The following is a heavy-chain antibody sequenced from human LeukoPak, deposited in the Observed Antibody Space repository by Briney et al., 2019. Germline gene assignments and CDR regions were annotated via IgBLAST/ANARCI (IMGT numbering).Heavy chain of an antibody. Sequence: SETLSLTCTVSGGSISTNDYYWGWIRQPPGEGLEWIGTIYYSGNTYYNPSLKSRVTISVDTSKNQFSLKVSSVTAADTAVYYCARGRAAAGQYFFDYWGQGTLVTVSS. V-gene: IGHV4-39*01. D-gene: IGHD6-13*01. CDR1: GGSISTNDYY. J-gene: IGHJ4*02. CDR3: ARGRAAAGQYFFDY. CDR2: IYYSGNT.